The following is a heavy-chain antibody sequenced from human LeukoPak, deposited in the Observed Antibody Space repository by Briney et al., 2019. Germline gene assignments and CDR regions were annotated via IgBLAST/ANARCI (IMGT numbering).Heavy chain of an antibody. CDR1: GGSISSSSYY. CDR2: IYYSGST. D-gene: IGHD2-15*01. J-gene: IGHJ4*02. CDR3: ARQGGGSLDY. V-gene: IGHV4-39*01. Sequence: LETLSLTCTVSGGSISSSSYYWGWIRQPPGKGLEWIGSIYYSGSTYYNPSLKSRVTISVDTSKNQFSLKLSSVTAADTAVYYCARQGGGSLDYWGQGTLVTVSS.